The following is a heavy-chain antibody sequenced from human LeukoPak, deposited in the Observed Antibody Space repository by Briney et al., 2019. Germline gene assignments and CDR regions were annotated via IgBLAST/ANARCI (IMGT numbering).Heavy chain of an antibody. CDR2: INPNSGGT. CDR1: GYTFTGYY. CDR3: ARGRAYDILTGYYLPP. V-gene: IGHV1-2*06. D-gene: IGHD3-9*01. Sequence: GASVKVSCKASGYTFTGYYMHWVRQAPGQGLEWMGRINPNSGGTNYAQKFQGRVTMTRDTSISTAYMELSRLRSDDTAVYYCARGRAYDILTGYYLPPWGQRTLVTVSS. J-gene: IGHJ5*02.